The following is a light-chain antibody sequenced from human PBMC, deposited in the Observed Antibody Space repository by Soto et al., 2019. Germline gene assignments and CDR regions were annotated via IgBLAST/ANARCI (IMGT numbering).Light chain of an antibody. CDR1: NNEVGGYNY. CDR2: DVS. CDR3: RYYKSSSTQV. J-gene: IGLJ1*01. Sequence: VLNKPSSGFRSPGETLTIPLPGTNNEVGGYNYVSWYQQHPGKAPKLMIYDVSNRPSGVSNRFSGSKSGNTASLTISGLQAEDEADCYCRYYKSSSTQVFGTGAKVAVL. V-gene: IGLV2-14*01.